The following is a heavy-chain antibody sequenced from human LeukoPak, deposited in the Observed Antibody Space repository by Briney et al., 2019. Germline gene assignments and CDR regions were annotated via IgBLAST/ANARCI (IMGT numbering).Heavy chain of an antibody. J-gene: IGHJ5*02. D-gene: IGHD3-10*01. CDR2: INHSGST. V-gene: IGHV4-34*01. Sequence: SETLSLTCAVYGGSFSGYYWSWIRQPPGKGLEWIGEINHSGSTNYNPSLKSRVTISVDTSKNQFSLKLSSVTAADTAVYYCARPPSMVRAVGHWFDPWGQGTLVTVSS. CDR1: GGSFSGYY. CDR3: ARPPSMVRAVGHWFDP.